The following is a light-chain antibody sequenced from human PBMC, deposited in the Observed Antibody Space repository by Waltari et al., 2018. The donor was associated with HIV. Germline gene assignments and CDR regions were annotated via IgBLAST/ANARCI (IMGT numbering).Light chain of an antibody. V-gene: IGLV1-40*01. CDR2: GNS. CDR1: SSNIGAGFD. Sequence: QSLLTQPPSVSGAPGQRVTISCTGSSSNIGAGFDVHWYQQLPGTVPKLLIYGNSNRPSGVPHRFSGSKSGTSASRAITGLQAEDEAYYYCQSYDRSLSGYVVVGGGTKLTVL. J-gene: IGLJ2*01. CDR3: QSYDRSLSGYVV.